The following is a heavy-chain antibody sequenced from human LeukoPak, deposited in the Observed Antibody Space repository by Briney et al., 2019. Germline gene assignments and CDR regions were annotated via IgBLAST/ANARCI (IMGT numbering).Heavy chain of an antibody. J-gene: IGHJ4*02. D-gene: IGHD3-10*01. V-gene: IGHV1-46*01. CDR2: INPSGSST. CDR3: ARGRIVGYYGSGSYWN. CDR1: GYTFTSYY. Sequence: ASVKVSCKASGYTFTSYYMHWVRQAPGQGLEWMGLINPSGSSTLYAQKFQGRVTMTRDMSTTTDYMELSSLRSEDTAVYYCARGRIVGYYGSGSYWNWGQGTLVTVSS.